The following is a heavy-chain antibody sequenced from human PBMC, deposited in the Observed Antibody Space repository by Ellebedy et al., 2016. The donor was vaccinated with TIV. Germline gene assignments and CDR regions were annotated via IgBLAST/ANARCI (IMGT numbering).Heavy chain of an antibody. V-gene: IGHV5-78*01. CDR2: IYPGILQT. Sequence: PGGSLRLSCQTSGYTFTDYWIHWVRQMPGNGLECMGGIYPGILQTKYNPLFEGHVTNSDDTASGTAYLQWSSLKASDTAKYYCARGSWREVSTWFENWGQGTLVTVSS. CDR3: ARGSWREVSTWFEN. J-gene: IGHJ4*02. D-gene: IGHD3-3*01. CDR1: GYTFTDYW.